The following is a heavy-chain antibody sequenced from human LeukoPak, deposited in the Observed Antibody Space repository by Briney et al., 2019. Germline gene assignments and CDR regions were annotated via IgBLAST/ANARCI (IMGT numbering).Heavy chain of an antibody. J-gene: IGHJ4*01. D-gene: IGHD3-3*01. CDR1: GGSFSGYY. Sequence: SETLSLTCAVYGGSFSGYYWSWIRQPPGKGLEWIGEINHSGSTNYNPSLRSRVTISVDTSKNQFSLKLSSVTAADTAVYYCARGRPYYEFWSGYLGKYYFDYWGQGTLVTVSS. CDR2: INHSGST. CDR3: ARGRPYYEFWSGYLGKYYFDY. V-gene: IGHV4-34*01.